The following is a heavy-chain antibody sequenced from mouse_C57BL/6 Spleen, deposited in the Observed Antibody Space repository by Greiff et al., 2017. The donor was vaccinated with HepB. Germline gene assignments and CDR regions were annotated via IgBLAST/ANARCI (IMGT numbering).Heavy chain of an antibody. V-gene: IGHV1-78*01. J-gene: IGHJ3*01. CDR2: IYPRDGST. Sequence: QVQLQQSDAELVKPGASVKISCKVSGYTFTDHTIHWMKQRPEQGLEWIGYIYPRDGSTKYNEKFKGKATLTADKSSSTAYMQRNSLTSEDSAVYFCARGGPYYDYDGGFAYWGQGTLVTVSA. CDR1: GYTFTDHT. CDR3: ARGGPYYDYDGGFAY. D-gene: IGHD2-4*01.